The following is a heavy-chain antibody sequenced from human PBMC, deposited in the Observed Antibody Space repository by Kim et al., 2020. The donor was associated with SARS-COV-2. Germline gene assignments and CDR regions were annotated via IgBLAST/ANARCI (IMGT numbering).Heavy chain of an antibody. CDR3: ARHTAAPHYYYYGMDV. D-gene: IGHD6-6*01. CDR1: GYTFTSYG. V-gene: IGHV1-18*01. Sequence: ASVKVSCKASGYTFTSYGISWVRQAPGQGLEWMGWISAYNGNTNYAQKLQGRVTMTTDTSTSTAYMELRSLRSDDTAVYYCARHTAAPHYYYYGMDVWGQGTTVTVSS. J-gene: IGHJ6*02. CDR2: ISAYNGNT.